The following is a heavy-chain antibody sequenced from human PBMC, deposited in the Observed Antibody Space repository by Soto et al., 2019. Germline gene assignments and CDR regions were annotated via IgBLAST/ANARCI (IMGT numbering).Heavy chain of an antibody. CDR3: AKGDNLGPKTGYAFDP. D-gene: IGHD5-12*01. V-gene: IGHV6-1*01. J-gene: IGHJ5*02. Sequence: PSQTLSHTCAISGDSVSSNTASWNWIRQSPSRGLEWLGRTYFRSKWYNDYAVSVKSRIIINPDTSNNQFSLQLNSVTPEDTAVYFCAKGDNLGPKTGYAFDPWGQGIMVTVSS. CDR2: TYFRSKWYN. CDR1: GDSVSSNTAS.